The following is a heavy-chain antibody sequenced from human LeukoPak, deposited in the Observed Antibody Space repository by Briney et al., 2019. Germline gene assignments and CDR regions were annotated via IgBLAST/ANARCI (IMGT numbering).Heavy chain of an antibody. Sequence: GGSLRLSCSASGFTFSGYAMQWVRQAPGRGLEYVSDINNDGGSTNYADSLKGRFTISRDNSKNTLFLQMSSLRAEDTAIYYCARDPAYYDSSGLTDYWGQGTLVTVSS. CDR2: INNDGGST. CDR3: ARDPAYYDSSGLTDY. CDR1: GFTFSGYA. J-gene: IGHJ4*02. D-gene: IGHD3-22*01. V-gene: IGHV3-64D*09.